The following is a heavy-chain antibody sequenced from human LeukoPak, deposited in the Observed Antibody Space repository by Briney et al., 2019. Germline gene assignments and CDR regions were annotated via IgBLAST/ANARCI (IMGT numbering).Heavy chain of an antibody. J-gene: IGHJ4*02. CDR2: INPNSGGT. V-gene: IGHV1-2*06. D-gene: IGHD6-13*01. CDR3: SAIVVGVAAAGTSDY. Sequence: GASVKVSCKASGYTFTGYYMHWVRQAPGQGLEWMGRINPNSGGTNYAQKFQGRVTMTRYTSISTAYMELSRLRSDDTAVYYCSAIVVGVAAAGTSDYWGQGTLVTVSS. CDR1: GYTFTGYY.